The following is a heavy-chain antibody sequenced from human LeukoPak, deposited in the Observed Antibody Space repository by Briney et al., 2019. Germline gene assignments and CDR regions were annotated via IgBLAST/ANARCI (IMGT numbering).Heavy chain of an antibody. CDR3: ARVPGLWFGESYDY. Sequence: GGSLRLSCAASGFTFSSYSMNWVRQAPGKGLEWVSSISSSSSYIYYADSVKGRFTISRDNAKNLLYLQMNSLRAEDTAVYYCARVPGLWFGESYDYWGQGTLVTVSS. CDR2: ISSSSSYI. CDR1: GFTFSSYS. V-gene: IGHV3-21*01. D-gene: IGHD3-10*01. J-gene: IGHJ4*02.